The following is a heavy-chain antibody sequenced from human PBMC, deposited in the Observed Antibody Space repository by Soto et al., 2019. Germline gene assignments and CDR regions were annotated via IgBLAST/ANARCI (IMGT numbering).Heavy chain of an antibody. CDR3: ARVRRLYSSGWYSY. J-gene: IGHJ4*02. D-gene: IGHD6-19*01. V-gene: IGHV1-8*01. CDR1: GYTFTSYD. CDR2: MNPNSGNT. Sequence: ASVKVSCKASGYTFTSYDINWVRQATGQGLEWMGWMNPNSGNTGYAQKFQGRVTMTRNTSISTAYMELSSLRSEDTAVYYCARVRRLYSSGWYSYCGQGTLVTVSS.